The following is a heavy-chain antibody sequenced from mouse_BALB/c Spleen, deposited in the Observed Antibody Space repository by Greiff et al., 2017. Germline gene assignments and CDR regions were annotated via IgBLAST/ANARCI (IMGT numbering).Heavy chain of an antibody. CDR2: ISSGGSYT. CDR3: ARSSGYPYYFDY. CDR1: GFTFSSYG. J-gene: IGHJ2*01. Sequence: EVQLQESGGDLVKPGGSLKLSCAASGFTFSSYGMSWVRQTPDKRLEWVATISSGGSYTYYPDSVKGRFTISRDNAKNTLYLQMSSLKSEDTAMYYCARSSGYPYYFDYWGQGTTLTVSS. V-gene: IGHV5-6*01. D-gene: IGHD3-1*01.